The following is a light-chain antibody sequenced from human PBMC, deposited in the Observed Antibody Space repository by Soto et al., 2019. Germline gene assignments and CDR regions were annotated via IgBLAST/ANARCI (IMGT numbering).Light chain of an antibody. CDR2: AAS. V-gene: IGKV1-39*01. CDR3: QQSGSTPRT. CDR1: QTITTY. Sequence: DIQTTQSPSSLSASVGDRVTISCRASQTITTYVNWYLQKPGKAPKLLIYAASSLHSGVPSRFSGSGSGTYFTLTISSLQPEDFATYYCQQSGSTPRTFGQGNKVEI. J-gene: IGKJ1*01.